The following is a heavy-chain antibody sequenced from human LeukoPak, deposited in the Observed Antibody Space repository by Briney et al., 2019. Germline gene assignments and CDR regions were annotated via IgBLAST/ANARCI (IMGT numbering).Heavy chain of an antibody. CDR3: ARGGGDDILTHDY. CDR1: GYTFTGYY. V-gene: IGHV1-2*02. Sequence: ASVKVSCKASGYTFTGYYMHWVRQAPRQGLEWMGWINLNSGGTNDAQKFQDRGTMTTDTSTSTAYMELRSLRSDDTAVYYCARGGGDDILTHDYWGQGTLVTVSS. D-gene: IGHD3-9*01. CDR2: INLNSGGT. J-gene: IGHJ4*02.